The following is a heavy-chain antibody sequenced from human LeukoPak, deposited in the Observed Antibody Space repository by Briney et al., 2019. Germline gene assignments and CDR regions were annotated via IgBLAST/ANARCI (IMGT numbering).Heavy chain of an antibody. Sequence: PGGSLRLSCAASGFTFSDYYMTWIRQAPGKGLEWVSYISSSGSIIYYADSVKGRFIISRDNAKNSLYLQMNSLRAEDTAVYYCAKDYASDMATAPFDYWGQGTLVTVSS. CDR2: ISSSGSII. CDR1: GFTFSDYY. CDR3: AKDYASDMATAPFDY. D-gene: IGHD5-24*01. V-gene: IGHV3-11*01. J-gene: IGHJ4*02.